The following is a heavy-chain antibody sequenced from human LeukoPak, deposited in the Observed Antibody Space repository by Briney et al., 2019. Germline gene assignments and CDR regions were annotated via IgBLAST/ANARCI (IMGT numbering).Heavy chain of an antibody. CDR2: IYYSGST. J-gene: IGHJ6*03. Sequence: SGTLSLTCTVSGGSISSSSYYWGWIRQPPGKGLEWIGSIYYSGSTYYNPSLKSRVTISVDTSKNQFSLKLSSVTAADTAVYYCARVNCSGGSCYSGYYYYYYMDVWGKGTTVTVSS. D-gene: IGHD2-15*01. V-gene: IGHV4-39*07. CDR1: GGSISSSSYY. CDR3: ARVNCSGGSCYSGYYYYYYMDV.